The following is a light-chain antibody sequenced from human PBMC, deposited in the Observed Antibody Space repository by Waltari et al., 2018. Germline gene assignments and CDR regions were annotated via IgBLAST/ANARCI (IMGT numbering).Light chain of an antibody. CDR3: QVWDNSRDLVL. J-gene: IGLJ2*01. Sequence: SYVLTQPPSVSVAPGGTAAITCGGDNIGSQGVSWYQQRPGQAPVLVVYDDSDRPSEIPERFSGSISGNMATLTVSRVEAGDEAYYYCQVWDNSRDLVLIGGGTKLTVL. V-gene: IGLV3-21*02. CDR1: NIGSQG. CDR2: DDS.